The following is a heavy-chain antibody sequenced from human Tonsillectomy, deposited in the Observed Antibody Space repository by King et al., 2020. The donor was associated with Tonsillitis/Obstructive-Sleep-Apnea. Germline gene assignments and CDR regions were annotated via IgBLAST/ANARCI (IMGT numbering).Heavy chain of an antibody. J-gene: IGHJ6*02. Sequence: QLVQSGAEVKKPGSSVKVSCKASGGTFSSYAISWVRQAPGQGLEWMGGIIPILGIANYAQKFQGRVTITAVKSTSTAYMELSSLRSEDTAVYYCARVSYCGGDCYLPDYYYGMDVWGQGTTVTVSS. CDR2: IIPILGIA. CDR1: GGTFSSYA. CDR3: ARVSYCGGDCYLPDYYYGMDV. V-gene: IGHV1-69*10. D-gene: IGHD2-21*02.